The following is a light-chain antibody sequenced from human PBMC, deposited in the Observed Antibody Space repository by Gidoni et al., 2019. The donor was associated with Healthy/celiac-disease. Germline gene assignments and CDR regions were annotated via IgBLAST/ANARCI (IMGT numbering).Light chain of an antibody. J-gene: IGKJ1*01. CDR2: AAS. CDR3: QQSYSTPGT. Sequence: IQMTQSPSSLSASVGDRVTITCRASQSISSYLNWYQQKPGKAPKLLIYAASSLQSGVPSRLSGSGSGTDFTITISSLQPEDFATYYCQQSYSTPGTFGQGTKVEIK. V-gene: IGKV1-39*01. CDR1: QSISSY.